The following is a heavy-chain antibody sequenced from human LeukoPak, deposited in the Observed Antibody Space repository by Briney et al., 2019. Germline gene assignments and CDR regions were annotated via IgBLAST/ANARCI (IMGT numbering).Heavy chain of an antibody. Sequence: PGGSLRLSCAASGFTFSSYAMHWVRQAPGKGLEWVAVIWYDGSNKYYADSVKGRFTISRDNSKNTLYLQMNSLRAEDTAVYYCARDPYYDILTGYYPFDYWGQGTLVTVSS. J-gene: IGHJ4*02. D-gene: IGHD3-9*01. CDR2: IWYDGSNK. CDR1: GFTFSSYA. V-gene: IGHV3-33*08. CDR3: ARDPYYDILTGYYPFDY.